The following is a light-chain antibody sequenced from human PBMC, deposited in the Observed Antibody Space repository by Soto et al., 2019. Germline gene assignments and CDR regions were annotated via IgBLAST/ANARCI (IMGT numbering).Light chain of an antibody. CDR3: QQYNNWPPIN. CDR1: QTITGTY. Sequence: EVVWTKFQGTLSLSPGERSTISCMASQTITGTYLAWYQQKPGQAPRLLIYGASTRATGIPARFSGSGSGTEFTLTIRSLQSEDFAVYYCQQYNNWPPINCGQGKRREIK. CDR2: GAS. J-gene: IGKJ5*01. V-gene: IGKV3-15*01.